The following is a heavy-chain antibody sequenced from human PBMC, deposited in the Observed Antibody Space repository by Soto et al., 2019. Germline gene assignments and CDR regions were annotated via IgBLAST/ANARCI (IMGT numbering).Heavy chain of an antibody. J-gene: IGHJ6*02. CDR1: GFTFSSYA. CDR2: ISGSGGST. D-gene: IGHD1-26*01. Sequence: GGSLRLSCAASGFTFSSYAMSWVRQAPGKGLEWVSAISGSGGSTYYADPVKGRFTISRDNSKNTLYLQMNSLRAEDTAVYYCAKGPYSGSYLDYYYYYYGMDVWGQGTTVTVSS. CDR3: AKGPYSGSYLDYYYYYYGMDV. V-gene: IGHV3-23*01.